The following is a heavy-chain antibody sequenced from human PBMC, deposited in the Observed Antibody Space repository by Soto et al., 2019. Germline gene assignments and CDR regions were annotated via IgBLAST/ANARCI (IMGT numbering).Heavy chain of an antibody. CDR3: VKNSGWFNT. CDR2: LDGSGGIT. Sequence: QLLQSGGGLVQPGGSLTLSCAASGFTFGTTDMRWVRQAPGEGLEWVSTLDGSGGITYYADSVKGRFTISRDNSRNTVYLQMNSLRGDDTDLYYCVKNSGWFNTWGQGALVTVSS. CDR1: GFTFGTTD. J-gene: IGHJ5*02. D-gene: IGHD3-10*01. V-gene: IGHV3-23*01.